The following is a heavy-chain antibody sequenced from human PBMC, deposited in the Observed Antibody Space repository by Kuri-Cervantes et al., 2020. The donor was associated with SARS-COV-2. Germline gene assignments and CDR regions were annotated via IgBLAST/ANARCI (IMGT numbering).Heavy chain of an antibody. CDR2: ISYDGSNK. Sequence: GESLKISCAASGFTFSSYAMHWVRQAPGKGLEWVAVISYDGSNKYYADSVKGRFTISRDNSKNTLYLQMNSLRAEDTAVYYCARDLGDWGSSWFFAFDIWGQGTRVTVSS. CDR3: ARDLGDWGSSWFFAFDI. D-gene: IGHD6-13*01. V-gene: IGHV3-30-3*01. J-gene: IGHJ3*02. CDR1: GFTFSSYA.